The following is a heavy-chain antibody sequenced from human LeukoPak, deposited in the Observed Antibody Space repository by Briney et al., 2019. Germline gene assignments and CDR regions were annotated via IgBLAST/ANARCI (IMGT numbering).Heavy chain of an antibody. V-gene: IGHV3-11*01. CDR1: GFTFSDYY. CDR3: AKIMKVYAFDI. Sequence: PGGSLRLSCAASGFTFSDYYMSWIRQAPGKGLEWVSYISSSGSTIYYADSVKGRFTISRDNAKNTLYLQMNSLRAEDTAVYYCAKIMKVYAFDIWGQGTMVTVSS. J-gene: IGHJ3*02. CDR2: ISSSGSTI. D-gene: IGHD2-8*01.